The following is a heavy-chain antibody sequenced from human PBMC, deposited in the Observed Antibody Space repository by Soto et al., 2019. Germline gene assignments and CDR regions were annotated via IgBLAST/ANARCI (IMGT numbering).Heavy chain of an antibody. J-gene: IGHJ4*02. V-gene: IGHV4-59*01. CDR2: TYHRGST. Sequence: SETLTLTCSVSGVSISSYFWSWIRQAPGRGLEWIGYTYHRGSTNYSPSLKSRVAISLDTSENQFSLKVNSVTAADTAVYYCARIGGYHGPLDYWGQGTPVTVSS. CDR1: GVSISSYF. CDR3: ARIGGYHGPLDY. D-gene: IGHD6-25*01.